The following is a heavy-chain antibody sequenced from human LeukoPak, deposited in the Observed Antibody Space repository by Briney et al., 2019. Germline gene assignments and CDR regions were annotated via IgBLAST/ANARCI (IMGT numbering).Heavy chain of an antibody. Sequence: PGGSLRLSCAASGFTFSSYWMHWVRQAPGKGLVWVSRINSDGSSTSYADSVKGRFTISRDNAKNTLYLQMNSLRAEDTAVYYCARDPETSLYDYVWGSYGMDVWGQGTTVTVSS. CDR1: GFTFSSYW. J-gene: IGHJ6*02. CDR2: INSDGSST. V-gene: IGHV3-74*01. CDR3: ARDPETSLYDYVWGSYGMDV. D-gene: IGHD3-16*01.